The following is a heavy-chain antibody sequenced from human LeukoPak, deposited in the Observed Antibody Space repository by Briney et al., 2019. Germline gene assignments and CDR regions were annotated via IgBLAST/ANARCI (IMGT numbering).Heavy chain of an antibody. CDR1: GGTFISYA. D-gene: IGHD3-10*01. CDR2: IIPIFGTA. J-gene: IGHJ4*02. Sequence: ASVKVSCKASGGTFISYAISLVRQAPGQELEWMGGIIPIFGTANYAQKFQGRVAITADESTSTAYMELSSLRSEDTAVYYCARDYHGSGSLTTFDYWGQGTLVTVSS. V-gene: IGHV1-69*13. CDR3: ARDYHGSGSLTTFDY.